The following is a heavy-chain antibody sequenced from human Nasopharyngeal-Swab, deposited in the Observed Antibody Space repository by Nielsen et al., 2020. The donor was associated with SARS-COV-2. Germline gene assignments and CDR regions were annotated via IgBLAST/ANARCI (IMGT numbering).Heavy chain of an antibody. Sequence: GGSLRLSCAGSGFTFSSYTMNWVRQAPGKGLERVSSISSTGSSIYYADSVKGRFTISRDNAKNSLYLQMNSLRAEDTAVYYCARGRFSSAWADYWGQGTLVIVSS. CDR3: ARGRFSSAWADY. CDR2: ISSTGSSI. CDR1: GFTFSSYT. J-gene: IGHJ4*02. V-gene: IGHV3-21*01. D-gene: IGHD6-19*01.